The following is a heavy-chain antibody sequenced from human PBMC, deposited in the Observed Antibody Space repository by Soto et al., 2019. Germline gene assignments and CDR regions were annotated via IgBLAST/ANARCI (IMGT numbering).Heavy chain of an antibody. J-gene: IGHJ6*02. CDR2: INPKGGDS. D-gene: IGHD2-21*01. Sequence: ASVKVSCKASGYIFSNYGISWVRQAPGQGLEWMGLINPKGGDSKYAQKFQGRVTMTMDTSTTTVYMDLRSLTSEDTAVYYCARVHCGGDCRPGEWFYYYGMDVWGQGTMVTVSS. V-gene: IGHV1-18*01. CDR3: ARVHCGGDCRPGEWFYYYGMDV. CDR1: GYIFSNYG.